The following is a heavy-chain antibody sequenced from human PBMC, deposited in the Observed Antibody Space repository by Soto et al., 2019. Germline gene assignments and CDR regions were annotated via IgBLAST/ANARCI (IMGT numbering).Heavy chain of an antibody. J-gene: IGHJ4*02. CDR2: ITHGRST. Sequence: QVQLQKWGAGLLKPSETLSLTCAVYSGSFSGYYYSWIRQHPGKGLEWIGEITHGRSTTYSPSLKTQVTMSPDTSKNQFSLKMTSVTAADTAVYYCARSRLFLTPSGLAITYFGYCGQGSLVSVSS. V-gene: IGHV4-34*01. CDR1: SGSFSGYY. CDR3: ARSRLFLTPSGLAITYFGY. D-gene: IGHD3-3*01.